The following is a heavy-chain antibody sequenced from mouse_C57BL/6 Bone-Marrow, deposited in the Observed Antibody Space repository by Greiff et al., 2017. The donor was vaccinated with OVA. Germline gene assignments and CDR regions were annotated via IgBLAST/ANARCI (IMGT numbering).Heavy chain of an antibody. CDR1: GYTFTSYW. CDR3: ARGPFITTVVATSHWYFDV. V-gene: IGHV1-64*01. D-gene: IGHD1-1*01. Sequence: QVQLQQPGAELVKPGASVKLSCKASGYTFTSYWMHWVKQRPGQGLEWIGMIHPNSGSTNYNEKFKSKATLTVDKSSSTAYMQLSSLTSEDSAVYYCARGPFITTVVATSHWYFDVWGTGTTVTVSS. J-gene: IGHJ1*03. CDR2: IHPNSGST.